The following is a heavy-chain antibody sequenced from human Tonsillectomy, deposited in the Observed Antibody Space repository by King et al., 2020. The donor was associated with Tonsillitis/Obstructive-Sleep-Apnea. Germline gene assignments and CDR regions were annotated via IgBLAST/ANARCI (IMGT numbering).Heavy chain of an antibody. V-gene: IGHV3-7*03. CDR2: IKQDGSEK. CDR3: ARPRGYCSGGSCHPPDY. CDR1: GFTFSDYW. D-gene: IGHD2-15*01. Sequence: VQLVESGGALVQPGGSLRLSCAASGFTFSDYWRSWVRQTPGKGLEWVANIKQDGSEKYYVDSVKGRFTISRDNAKNSLFLQMNSLRVEDTAVYYCARPRGYCSGGSCHPPDYWGQGTLVTVSS. J-gene: IGHJ4*02.